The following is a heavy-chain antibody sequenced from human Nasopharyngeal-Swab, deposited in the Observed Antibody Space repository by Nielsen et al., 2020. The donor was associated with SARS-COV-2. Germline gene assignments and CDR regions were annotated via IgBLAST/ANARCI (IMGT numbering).Heavy chain of an antibody. CDR1: GYTLSTYA. J-gene: IGHJ4*02. D-gene: IGHD6-19*01. CDR3: ARVPAVAASSIDY. CDR2: INAGKGNT. Sequence: ASVKVSCKASGYTLSTYAMYWVRQATGQRPELMGWINAGKGNTYSSQKFQGRVRISRDTSANTVYMELSRLRSADTAVYYCARVPAVAASSIDYWGQGTLVTVSS. V-gene: IGHV1-3*01.